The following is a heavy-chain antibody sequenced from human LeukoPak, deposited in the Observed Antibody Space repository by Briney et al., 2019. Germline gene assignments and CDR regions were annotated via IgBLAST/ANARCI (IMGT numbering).Heavy chain of an antibody. Sequence: KPSQTLSLTCTVSGGSISSGDYYWSWIRQPPGKGLEWIGYIYYSGSTYYNPSLKSRVTISVDTSKNQFSLKLSSVTAADTAVYYCARERPDRNYYYMDVWGEGTTVTVSS. J-gene: IGHJ6*03. CDR1: GGSISSGDYY. CDR2: IYYSGST. V-gene: IGHV4-30-4*08. CDR3: ARERPDRNYYYMDV.